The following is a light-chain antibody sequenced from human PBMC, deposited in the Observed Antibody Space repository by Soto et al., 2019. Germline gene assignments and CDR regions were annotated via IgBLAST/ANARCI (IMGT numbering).Light chain of an antibody. CDR1: QGISNY. CDR2: PAS. CDR3: QKYNSAPPFT. J-gene: IGKJ3*01. V-gene: IGKV1-27*01. Sequence: DIQMTQSPSSLSASVGDRVTITCRASQGISNYLAWYQQKPGKVPKLLIYPASTLQSGVPSRFSGSGSGTDFTLTISSLQPEDVANYYCQKYNSAPPFTFGPGSKVDIK.